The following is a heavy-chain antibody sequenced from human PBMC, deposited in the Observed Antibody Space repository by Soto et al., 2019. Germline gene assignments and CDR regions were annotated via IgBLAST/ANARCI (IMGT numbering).Heavy chain of an antibody. D-gene: IGHD2-21*02. CDR2: VYFVGNS. Sequence: PSETLSLTCTVSGDSISSASYFWGWIRQPPGKGLEWIGSVYFVGNSYYNPSLKSRVSISVDASKNHFSLKLSSVTAADTAVYYCARVGPYCGGDCYSPPPWGQGTLVTVSS. CDR3: ARVGPYCGGDCYSPPP. J-gene: IGHJ5*02. CDR1: GDSISSASYF. V-gene: IGHV4-39*02.